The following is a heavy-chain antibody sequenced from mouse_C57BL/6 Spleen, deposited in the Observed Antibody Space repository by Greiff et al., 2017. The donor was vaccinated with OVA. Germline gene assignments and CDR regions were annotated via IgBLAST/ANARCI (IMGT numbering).Heavy chain of an antibody. CDR3: ARETHYYARGD. CDR2: IYPGDGDT. V-gene: IGHV1-82*01. J-gene: IGHJ4*01. CDR1: GYAFSSSW. Sequence: QVQLQQSGPELVKPGASVKISCKASGYAFSSSWMNWVKQRPGKGLEWIGRIYPGDGDTNYNGKFKGKATLTADKSSSTAYMQLSSLTSEDSAVYFCARETHYYARGDWGQGTSVTGSS.